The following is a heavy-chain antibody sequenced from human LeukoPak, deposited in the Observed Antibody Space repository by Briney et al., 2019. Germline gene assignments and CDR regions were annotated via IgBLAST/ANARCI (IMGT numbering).Heavy chain of an antibody. D-gene: IGHD6-19*01. Sequence: SVKVSCKASGGTFSSYAISWVRQAPGQGLEWMGGIIPIFGTANYAQKFQGRVTITTDESTSTAYMELSSLRSDDTAVYYCASASSLSSGWYQGPGPWFDPWGQGTLVTVSS. V-gene: IGHV1-69*05. CDR1: GGTFSSYA. J-gene: IGHJ5*02. CDR3: ASASSLSSGWYQGPGPWFDP. CDR2: IIPIFGTA.